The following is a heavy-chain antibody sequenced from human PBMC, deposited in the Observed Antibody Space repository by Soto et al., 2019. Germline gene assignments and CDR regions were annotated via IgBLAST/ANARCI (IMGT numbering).Heavy chain of an antibody. D-gene: IGHD3-22*01. V-gene: IGHV3-23*01. J-gene: IGHJ4*02. Sequence: GGSLRVSRAASSLTFNTYAMSWLRQAPGKGLEWVSGIGGSGRTTYYADSVKGRFTISRYNANNTLLLQMNSLRAEDTAVYYCAKSRYSDSRGDFYDFWSQGSLVTFSS. CDR3: AKSRYSDSRGDFYDF. CDR1: SLTFNTYA. CDR2: IGGSGRTT.